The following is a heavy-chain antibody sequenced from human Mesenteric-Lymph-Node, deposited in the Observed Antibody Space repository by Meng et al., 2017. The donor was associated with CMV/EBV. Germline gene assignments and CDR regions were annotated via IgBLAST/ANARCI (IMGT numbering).Heavy chain of an antibody. CDR3: AKDRAGSSFYGMDV. V-gene: IGHV3-9*01. D-gene: IGHD6-13*01. CDR2: ISWNSGNI. Sequence: SLKISCAASGLTFDDYAMHWVRQAPGKGLEWVSGISWNSGNIGYADSVKGRFIISRDNAKNSLYLQMNSLRAEDTALYYCAKDRAGSSFYGMDVWGQGTTVTVSS. J-gene: IGHJ6*02. CDR1: GLTFDDYA.